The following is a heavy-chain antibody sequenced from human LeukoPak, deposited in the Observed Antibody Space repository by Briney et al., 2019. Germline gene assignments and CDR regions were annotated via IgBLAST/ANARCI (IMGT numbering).Heavy chain of an antibody. Sequence: PSETLSLTCTVSGGSISSYYWSWIRQPPGKGLEWIGYIYYNGSTNYNPSLKSRVTISVDTSKNQFSLKLSSVTAADTAVYYCARDWKVAVAGTFAYWGQGTLVTVSS. CDR1: GGSISSYY. D-gene: IGHD6-19*01. V-gene: IGHV4-59*01. CDR2: IYYNGST. CDR3: ARDWKVAVAGTFAY. J-gene: IGHJ4*02.